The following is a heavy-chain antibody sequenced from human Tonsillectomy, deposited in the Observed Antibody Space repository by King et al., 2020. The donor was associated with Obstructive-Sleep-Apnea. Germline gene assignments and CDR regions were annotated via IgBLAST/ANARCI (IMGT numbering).Heavy chain of an antibody. V-gene: IGHV3-30*02. CDR2: IRYDGSNK. D-gene: IGHD4-17*01. CDR3: AKEPDYGDFSLDY. Sequence: VQLVESGGGVVQPGRSLRLSCAASGFTFSSYGMHWVRQAPGKGLEGVACIRYDGSNKYYADSVKGRFTISRDNSKNTLYLQMNSLRAEDTAVYYCAKEPDYGDFSLDYWGQGTLVTVSS. CDR1: GFTFSSYG. J-gene: IGHJ4*02.